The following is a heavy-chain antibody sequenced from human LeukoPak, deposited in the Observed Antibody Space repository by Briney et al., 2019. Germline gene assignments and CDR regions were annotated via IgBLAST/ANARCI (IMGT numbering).Heavy chain of an antibody. D-gene: IGHD2-2*01. CDR1: GYTFTGYY. Sequence: ASVKVSCKACGYTFTGYYMHWVRQAPGQGLEWMGRINPNSGGTSYAQKFQGRVTMTRDTSISTAYMELSRLRSDDTAVYYCARDFLVPAAPYNWFDPWGQGTLVTVST. CDR3: ARDFLVPAAPYNWFDP. CDR2: INPNSGGT. J-gene: IGHJ5*02. V-gene: IGHV1-2*06.